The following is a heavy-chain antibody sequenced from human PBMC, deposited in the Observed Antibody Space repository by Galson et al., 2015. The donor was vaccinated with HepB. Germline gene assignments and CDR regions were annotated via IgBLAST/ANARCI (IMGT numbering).Heavy chain of an antibody. CDR1: GYAFTGHY. D-gene: IGHD3-22*01. CDR2: VNNYSGGP. J-gene: IGHJ4*02. V-gene: IGHV1-2*06. Sequence: SVKVSCKASGYAFTGHYIHWVRQAPGQGLEWMGRVNNYSGGPNYADKCQGKATMTRDTSIITTYMELTRLRSDDTAVYYCSRAYYYESDGYTVPPHFDHWGQGTLVTVSS. CDR3: SRAYYYESDGYTVPPHFDH.